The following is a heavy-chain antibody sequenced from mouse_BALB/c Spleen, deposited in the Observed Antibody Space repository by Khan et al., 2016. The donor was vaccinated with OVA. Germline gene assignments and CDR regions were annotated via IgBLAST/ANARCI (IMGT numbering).Heavy chain of an antibody. CDR3: ARFYDYEGHFDV. CDR2: IWSYGST. Sequence: QVQLKESGPGLVQPSQSLSITCTVSGFSLTTYGVHWVRQPPGKGLEWLGVIWSYGSTDYNTAFISRLSISKDNSKSQVFFEMNSLQADDTAIYYCARFYDYEGHFDVWGAGTTVTVAS. J-gene: IGHJ1*01. V-gene: IGHV2-4*02. CDR1: GFSLTTYG. D-gene: IGHD2-4*01.